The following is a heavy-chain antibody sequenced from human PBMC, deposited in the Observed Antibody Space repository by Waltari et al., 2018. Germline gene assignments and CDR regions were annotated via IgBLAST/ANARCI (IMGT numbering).Heavy chain of an antibody. CDR3: ARRRDGYNRPFDY. Sequence: QVQLQESGPGLVKPSETLSLTCAVAGYSISIGYYWGWIRQPPGQGLEWIGSIYHSGSTYYNPSLKSRVTISVDTSKNQFSLKLSSVTAADTAVYYCARRRDGYNRPFDYWGQGTLVTVSS. D-gene: IGHD5-12*01. J-gene: IGHJ4*02. V-gene: IGHV4-38-2*01. CDR1: GYSISIGYY. CDR2: IYHSGST.